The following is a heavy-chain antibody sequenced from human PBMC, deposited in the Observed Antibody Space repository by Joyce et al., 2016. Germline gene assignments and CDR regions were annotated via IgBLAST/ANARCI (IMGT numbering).Heavy chain of an antibody. CDR2: ISYDGPNK. CDR3: ARRSGIPAGRRPGAFDM. V-gene: IGHV3-30*04. Sequence: QEQLEESGGGVVQPGTSLRLSCTASGSIFSGDAMNWVRQAPGNGLEWVAIISYDGPNKFYADSVRGRFTISRDNYKNTLFLQMNSLTIEDAGVYYCARRSGIPAGRRPGAFDMWGQGTVVTVSS. D-gene: IGHD6-13*01. J-gene: IGHJ3*02. CDR1: GSIFSGDA.